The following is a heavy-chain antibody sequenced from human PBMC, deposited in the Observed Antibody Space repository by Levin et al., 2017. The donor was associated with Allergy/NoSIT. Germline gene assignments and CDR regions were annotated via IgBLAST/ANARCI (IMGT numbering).Heavy chain of an antibody. J-gene: IGHJ6*03. D-gene: IGHD4-11*01. CDR3: ARATTDGPYYYYMDV. V-gene: IGHV3-30*03. CDR2: ISYDGSII. CDR1: GFTFSAHG. Sequence: GGSLRLSCAASGFTFSAHGMHWVRQAPGKGLEWLAVISYDGSIIQYADSVQGRFTISRDNSKNTMYLQMNSLRDEDTAVYYCARATTDGPYYYYMDVWGKGTTVTVSS.